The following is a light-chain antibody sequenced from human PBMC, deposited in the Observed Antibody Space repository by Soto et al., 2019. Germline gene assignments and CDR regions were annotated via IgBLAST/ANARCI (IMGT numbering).Light chain of an antibody. CDR2: LYSDGSH. J-gene: IGLJ3*02. CDR3: QTWGTGIQV. Sequence: QSVLTQSPSASASLGASVKLTCTLSSGHSSYAIAWHQQQPEKGPRYLMKLYSDGSHSKGDGIPDRFSGSSSGAERYLTISSLQSEDEADYYCQTWGTGIQVFGGGTKLTVL. V-gene: IGLV4-69*01. CDR1: SGHSSYA.